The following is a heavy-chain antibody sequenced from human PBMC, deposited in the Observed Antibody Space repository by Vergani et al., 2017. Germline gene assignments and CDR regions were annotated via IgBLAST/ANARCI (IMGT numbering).Heavy chain of an antibody. J-gene: IGHJ6*02. Sequence: VQLVESGAEVKKPGSSVKVSCKASGGTFSSYAISWVRQAPGQGLEWMGRIIPTLGIANYAQKFQGRVTITADKSTRTAYMELSSLRSEDTAVYYCARDIVVVVAATHYYYGMDVWGQGTTVTVSS. V-gene: IGHV1-69*09. CDR2: IIPTLGIA. D-gene: IGHD2-15*01. CDR3: ARDIVVVVAATHYYYGMDV. CDR1: GGTFSSYA.